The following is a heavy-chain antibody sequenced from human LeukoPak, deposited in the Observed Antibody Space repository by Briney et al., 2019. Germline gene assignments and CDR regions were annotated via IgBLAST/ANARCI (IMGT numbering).Heavy chain of an antibody. D-gene: IGHD6-6*01. CDR3: AKPEGIAARAGEFDY. CDR1: GFTFDDYA. J-gene: IGHJ4*02. CDR2: ISGDGSST. V-gene: IGHV3-43*02. Sequence: PGGSLRLSCAASGFTFDDYAMHWVRQAPGKGLEWVSLISGDGSSTYYADSVKGRFTISRDNSKNSLYLQMNSLRTEDTALYYCAKPEGIAARAGEFDYWGQGTLVTVSS.